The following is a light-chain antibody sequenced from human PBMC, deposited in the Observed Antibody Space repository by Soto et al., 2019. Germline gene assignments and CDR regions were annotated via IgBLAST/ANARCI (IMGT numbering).Light chain of an antibody. V-gene: IGLV4-69*01. Sequence: QSVLTQSPSASASLGASVKLTCTLSSEHSRYVIAWHQQQPGKGPRFLMKVNSDGSHRKGDGIPDRFSGSSSGAERYLTISSLQSEDEAEYHCQTWGAGTRVFGGGTKLTV. J-gene: IGLJ3*02. CDR2: VNSDGSH. CDR3: QTWGAGTRV. CDR1: SEHSRYV.